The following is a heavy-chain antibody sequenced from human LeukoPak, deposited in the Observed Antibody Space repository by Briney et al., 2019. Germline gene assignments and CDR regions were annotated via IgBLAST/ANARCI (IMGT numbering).Heavy chain of an antibody. CDR1: GFTFSSYG. J-gene: IGHJ4*02. D-gene: IGHD6-13*01. V-gene: IGHV3-30*18. Sequence: PGRSLRLSCAASGFTFSSYGMHWVRQAPGKGLEWVAVISYDGSNKYYADSVKGRFTISRDNSKNTLYLQMNSLRAEDTAVYYCAKGAQQLVSYWGQGTLVTVSS. CDR3: AKGAQQLVSY. CDR2: ISYDGSNK.